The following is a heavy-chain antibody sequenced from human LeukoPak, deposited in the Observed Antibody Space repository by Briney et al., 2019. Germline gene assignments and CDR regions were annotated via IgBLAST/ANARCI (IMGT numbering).Heavy chain of an antibody. CDR1: GFTFSDAW. D-gene: IGHD3-22*01. J-gene: IGHJ4*02. Sequence: PGGSLRLPCAASGFTFSDAWMSWVRQAPGKGLEWVSYISGSSSTIYYADSVKGRFTISRDNSKNTLYLQMNSLRAEDTAVYYCAKNFGPYYYDSSGYYYLDYWGQGTLVTVSS. CDR2: ISGSSSTI. V-gene: IGHV3-48*01. CDR3: AKNFGPYYYDSSGYYYLDY.